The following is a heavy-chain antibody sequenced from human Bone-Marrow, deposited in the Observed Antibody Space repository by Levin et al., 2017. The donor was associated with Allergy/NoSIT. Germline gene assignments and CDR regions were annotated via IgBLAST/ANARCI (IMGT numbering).Heavy chain of an antibody. CDR3: ASLTGSISMSYFDY. Sequence: SETLSLTCNVSYDSMTSYYWSWIRQPPGKGLEWIGYIFHNGKTNYNPSLKGRVTMSLETPKKQFSLKLTSVTAADTAVYYCASLTGSISMSYFDYWGQGTLVSVSS. J-gene: IGHJ4*02. V-gene: IGHV4-4*08. CDR1: YDSMTSYY. CDR2: IFHNGKT. D-gene: IGHD1-26*01.